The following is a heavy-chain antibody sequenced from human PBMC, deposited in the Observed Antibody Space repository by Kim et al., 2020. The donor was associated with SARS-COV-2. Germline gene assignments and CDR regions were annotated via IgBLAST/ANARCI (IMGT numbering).Heavy chain of an antibody. CDR2: ISAYNGNT. CDR1: GYTFTSYG. CDR3: ARGGTRYYYGSGTPGDP. J-gene: IGHJ5*02. Sequence: ASVKVSCKASGYTFTSYGISWVRQAPGQGLEWMGWISAYNGNTNYAQKLQGRVTMTTDTSTSTAYMELRSLRSDDTAVYYCARGGTRYYYGSGTPGDPWGQGTLVTVSS. D-gene: IGHD3-10*01. V-gene: IGHV1-18*01.